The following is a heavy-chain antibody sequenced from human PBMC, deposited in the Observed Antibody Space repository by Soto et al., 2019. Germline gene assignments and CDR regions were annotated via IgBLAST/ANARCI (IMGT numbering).Heavy chain of an antibody. Sequence: SETLSLTCSVSGGSIDSFYWSWIRQSPGKGLEWIGYIYYTGSTVYNPSLKSRVTIAIDTSKTQFSLKLTSVTAADTAVYYCARVKYGSGSSLNTFDYWGQGTLVTVSS. CDR2: IYYTGST. CDR3: ARVKYGSGSSLNTFDY. J-gene: IGHJ4*02. CDR1: GGSIDSFY. V-gene: IGHV4-59*01. D-gene: IGHD3-10*01.